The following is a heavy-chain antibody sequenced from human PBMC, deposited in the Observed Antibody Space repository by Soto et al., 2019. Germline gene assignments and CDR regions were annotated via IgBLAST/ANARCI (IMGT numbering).Heavy chain of an antibody. D-gene: IGHD6-13*01. J-gene: IGHJ4*02. CDR1: GDSVSSRFW. CDR2: IYHSGRA. Sequence: QVELQESGPGLVKPSGTLSLTCAVSGDSVSSRFWWSWVRQSPGKGLEWIGEIYHSGRANYNPSLNSRVTTSVDNSKNQFSLQLNSVTAADTAVYYCARYNAASGTYYFDYWGQGTLVTVSS. CDR3: ARYNAASGTYYFDY. V-gene: IGHV4-4*02.